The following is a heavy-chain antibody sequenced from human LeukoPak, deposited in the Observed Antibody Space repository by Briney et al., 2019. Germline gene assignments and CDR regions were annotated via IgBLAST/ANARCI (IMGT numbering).Heavy chain of an antibody. Sequence: GGSLRLSCVASGFTFSSYWMSWVRQAPGKGLEWVANIKQDGSEKYYVDSVKGRFTMSRDNAKNSLFLQMNSLRAEDTAVYYCARDGRSSWYYFDYWGQGTLVTVSS. CDR3: ARDGRSSWYYFDY. CDR1: GFTFSSYW. J-gene: IGHJ4*02. D-gene: IGHD6-13*01. CDR2: IKQDGSEK. V-gene: IGHV3-7*01.